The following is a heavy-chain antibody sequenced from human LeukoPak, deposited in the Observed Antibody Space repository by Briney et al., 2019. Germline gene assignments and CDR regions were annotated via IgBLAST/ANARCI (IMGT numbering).Heavy chain of an antibody. D-gene: IGHD2-15*01. CDR3: ARGIPNLIVVVVAANWFDP. CDR2: IYHSGSP. J-gene: IGHJ5*02. Sequence: PSETLSLTCAVSGGSISISYWWNWVRQPPGKGLEWIGEIYHSGSPNYNPSLKSRVTIAVDKSKNQFSLKLSSVTAADTAVYYCARGIPNLIVVVVAANWFDPWGQGTLVTVSS. V-gene: IGHV4-4*02. CDR1: GGSISISYW.